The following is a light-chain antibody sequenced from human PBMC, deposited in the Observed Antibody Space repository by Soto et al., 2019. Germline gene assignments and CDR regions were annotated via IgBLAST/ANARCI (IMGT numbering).Light chain of an antibody. CDR2: GAS. CDR3: QQYGSSIT. Sequence: EIVLTQSPGSLSLSPGERATLSCRASQSVGSSYLAWYQQKPGQAPRLLIYGASSRATGIPDRFSGSGSGTDFTLIINRLEPEDFAVYYCQQYGSSITFGQGTRLEIK. J-gene: IGKJ5*01. CDR1: QSVGSSY. V-gene: IGKV3-20*01.